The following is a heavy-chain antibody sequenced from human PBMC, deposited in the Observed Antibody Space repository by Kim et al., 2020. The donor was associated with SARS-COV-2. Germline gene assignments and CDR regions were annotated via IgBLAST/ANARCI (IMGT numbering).Heavy chain of an antibody. CDR1: GFTFSSYA. J-gene: IGHJ4*02. CDR3: AKDIVYCGGDCSPRYYFDY. Sequence: GGSLRLSCAASGFTFSSYAMSWVRQAPGKGLEWVSAISGSGGSTYYADSVKGRFTISRDNSKNTLYLQMNSLRAEDTAVYYCAKDIVYCGGDCSPRYYFDYWGQGTLVTVSS. V-gene: IGHV3-23*01. CDR2: ISGSGGST. D-gene: IGHD2-21*02.